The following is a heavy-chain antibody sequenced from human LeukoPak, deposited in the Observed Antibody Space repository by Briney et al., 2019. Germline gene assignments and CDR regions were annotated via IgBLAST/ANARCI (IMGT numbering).Heavy chain of an antibody. CDR3: ARGLGERPYYYYYYMDV. Sequence: SETLSLTCAVYGGSFSGYYWSWIRQPPGKGLEWIGEINHSGSTNYNPSLKSRVTISVDTSKNQFSLKLSSVTAADTAVYYCARGLGERPYYYYYYMDVWGKGTTVTVSS. V-gene: IGHV4-34*01. D-gene: IGHD1-1*01. J-gene: IGHJ6*03. CDR2: INHSGST. CDR1: GGSFSGYY.